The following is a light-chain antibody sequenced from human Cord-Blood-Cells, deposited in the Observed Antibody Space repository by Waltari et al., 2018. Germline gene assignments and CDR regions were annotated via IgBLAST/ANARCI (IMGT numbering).Light chain of an antibody. CDR2: YVS. J-gene: IGLJ1*01. Sequence: HSALTQPASVSGSPGQSITISCPGTSSDVGGYKYVSWYQQHPGKAPKLMIYYVSNRPSGVFNPFSGSKSGNTASLTISGLQAEDEADNYCSSYTSSSTLDYVFGTGTKVTVL. V-gene: IGLV2-14*03. CDR1: SSDVGGYKY. CDR3: SSYTSSSTLDYV.